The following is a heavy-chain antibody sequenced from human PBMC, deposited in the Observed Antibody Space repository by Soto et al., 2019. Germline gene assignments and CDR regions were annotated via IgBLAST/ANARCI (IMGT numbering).Heavy chain of an antibody. J-gene: IGHJ4*02. CDR3: ARGGVGYCSGGSCYSGFDY. CDR2: KNPNRGNT. CDR1: GYTFTRYD. Sequence: GASVKVSWKASGYTFTRYDIKWGRQATGQRLERKGWKNPNRGNTGYAQKFQGRVTMTRNTSISTAYMELSSLRSEDTAVYYCARGGVGYCSGGSCYSGFDYWGQGTLVTVSS. D-gene: IGHD2-15*01. V-gene: IGHV1-8*01.